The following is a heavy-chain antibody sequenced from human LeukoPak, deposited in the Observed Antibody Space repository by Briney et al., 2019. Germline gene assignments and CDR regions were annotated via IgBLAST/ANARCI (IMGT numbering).Heavy chain of an antibody. CDR3: ARESWSDSVAFDI. CDR1: GFTFSSYS. Sequence: GGSLRLSCAASGFTFSSYSMNWVRQPPGKGLEWVSSIGTRRTSIYYADSVKGRFTISRDNAKNALYLQLNSLRAEDTAVYYCARESWSDSVAFDIWGLGTMVIVSS. D-gene: IGHD3-3*01. CDR2: IGTRRTSI. V-gene: IGHV3-21*01. J-gene: IGHJ3*02.